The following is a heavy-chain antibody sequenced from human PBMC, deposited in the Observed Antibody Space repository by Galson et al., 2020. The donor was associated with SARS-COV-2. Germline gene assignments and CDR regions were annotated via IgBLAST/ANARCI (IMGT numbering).Heavy chain of an antibody. J-gene: IGHJ4*02. CDR1: GGSISSSSYY. V-gene: IGHV4-39*07. CDR3: ASEPLSHLDWNYALVATYKTTQIDY. Sequence: SQTLSLTCTVSGGSISSSSYYWGWIRQPPGKGLEWIGSIYYSGSTYYNPSLKSRVTISVDTSKNQFSLKLSSVTAADTAVYYCASEPLSHLDWNYALVATYKTTQIDYWGQGTLVTVSS. CDR2: IYYSGST. D-gene: IGHD1-7*01.